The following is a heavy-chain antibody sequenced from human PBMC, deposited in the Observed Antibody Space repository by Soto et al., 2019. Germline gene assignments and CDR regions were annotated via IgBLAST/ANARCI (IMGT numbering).Heavy chain of an antibody. D-gene: IGHD2-15*01. V-gene: IGHV3-23*01. CDR2: VSIGGST. CDR1: GFTFSSYA. CDR3: AKRRGAGGHFDY. J-gene: IGHJ4*02. Sequence: VSLRLSCAASGFTFSSYAMGWVRQGPGKGLEWVAVVSIGGSTHYADSVRGRFTISRDNSKNTLSLQMNSLTAEDTAVYFCAKRRGAGGHFDYWGQGALVTVSS.